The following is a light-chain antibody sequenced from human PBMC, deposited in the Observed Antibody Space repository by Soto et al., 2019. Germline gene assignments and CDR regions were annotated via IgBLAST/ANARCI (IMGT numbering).Light chain of an antibody. CDR1: QTVSTN. J-gene: IGKJ5*01. CDR3: QQYNSWPPIT. Sequence: EIVLTQSPGTLSLSPGERSTLSCRASQTVSTNYLAWYQQKPGQAPRLLIYDASTRATGIPDRFSGGGSGTEFTLTISSLQSEDFVVYYCQQYNSWPPITFGQGTRLEIK. V-gene: IGKV3-15*01. CDR2: DAS.